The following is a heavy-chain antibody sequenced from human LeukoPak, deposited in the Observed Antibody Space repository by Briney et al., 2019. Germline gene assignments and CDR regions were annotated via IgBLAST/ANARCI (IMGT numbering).Heavy chain of an antibody. V-gene: IGHV3-11*04. CDR3: ARAQYSGSHSPFDY. D-gene: IGHD1-26*01. CDR1: GFTFSDYY. J-gene: IGHJ4*02. Sequence: GGSLRLSCAASGFTFSDYYMSWIRQAPGKGLEWVSYISSSGSTIYYADSVKGRFTISRDNAKNSLYLQMSSLRAEDTAVYYCARAQYSGSHSPFDYWGQGTLVTVSS. CDR2: ISSSGSTI.